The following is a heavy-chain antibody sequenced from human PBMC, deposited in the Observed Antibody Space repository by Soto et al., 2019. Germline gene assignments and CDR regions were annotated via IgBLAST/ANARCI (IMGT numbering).Heavy chain of an antibody. CDR2: IIPMFGTT. J-gene: IGHJ6*02. Sequence: ASVKVSCKASGGTFSSYAITWVRQAPGQGLEWMGGIIPMFGTTNYAQKFQGRVTIIADESTSTAHMELSSLRSEDTAVYYCARRQGTTQHYHYAMVVCGPGPTLTVSS. CDR1: GGTFSSYA. D-gene: IGHD2-2*01. V-gene: IGHV1-69*13. CDR3: ARRQGTTQHYHYAMVV.